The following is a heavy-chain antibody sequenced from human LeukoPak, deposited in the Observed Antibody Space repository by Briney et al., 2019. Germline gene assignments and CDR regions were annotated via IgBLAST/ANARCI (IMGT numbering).Heavy chain of an antibody. Sequence: GGSLRLSCAASGFSFSSYRMNWVRQAPGKGLEWVSPVSNSGDYIHYADSVKGRFTISRDNSKNSLYLQMNSLRAEDTAVYYCARGPVTASPHFDYWGQGTLVTVSS. J-gene: IGHJ4*02. CDR2: VSNSGDYI. V-gene: IGHV3-21*06. CDR3: ARGPVTASPHFDY. CDR1: GFSFSSYR. D-gene: IGHD2-21*02.